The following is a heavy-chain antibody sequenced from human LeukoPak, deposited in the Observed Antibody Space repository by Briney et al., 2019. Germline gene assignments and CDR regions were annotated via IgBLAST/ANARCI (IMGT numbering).Heavy chain of an antibody. V-gene: IGHV1-69*06. D-gene: IGHD3-22*01. Sequence: GASVKVSCKASGYTFTSYDINWVRQAPGQGLEWMGGIIPIFGTANYAQKFQGKVTITADKSTSTVYMALSSLRSEDTAVYYCARGPDSSTYYYFYWGQGTLVTVSS. J-gene: IGHJ4*02. CDR2: IIPIFGTA. CDR3: ARGPDSSTYYYFY. CDR1: GYTFTSYD.